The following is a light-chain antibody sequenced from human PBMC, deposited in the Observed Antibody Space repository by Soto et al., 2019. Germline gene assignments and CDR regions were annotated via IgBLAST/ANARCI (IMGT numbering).Light chain of an antibody. CDR2: GAS. Sequence: DIVLTQSPGTLSLSPGERATLSCRASQSVGRSYLARYQQKPGQAPRLLIYGASSRATGIPDRFSGSESGTDFTLTISRLEPEDFAVYYCHQYASSPLTFGGGTKVEI. CDR1: QSVGRSY. J-gene: IGKJ4*01. V-gene: IGKV3-20*01. CDR3: HQYASSPLT.